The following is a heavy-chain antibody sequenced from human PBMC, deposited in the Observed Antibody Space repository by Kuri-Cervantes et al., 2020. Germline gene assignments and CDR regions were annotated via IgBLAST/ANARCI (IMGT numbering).Heavy chain of an antibody. D-gene: IGHD2-21*01. V-gene: IGHV3-33*01. CDR3: ARGVRVVVATNYYCGLDV. CDR2: IWYDGSNK. J-gene: IGHJ6*02. CDR1: GFTFSSYG. Sequence: GGSLRLSFAASGFTFSSYGMHWVRQAPGKGLEWVAVIWYDGSNKYYADSVKGRFTISRDNSKNTLYLQMNSLRVEDTAIFYCARGVRVVVATNYYCGLDVWGQGTTVTVSS.